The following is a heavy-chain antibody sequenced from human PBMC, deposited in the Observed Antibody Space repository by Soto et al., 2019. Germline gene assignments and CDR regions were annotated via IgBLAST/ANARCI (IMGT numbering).Heavy chain of an antibody. V-gene: IGHV1-46*01. CDR3: ARGWNPYCGGDCYFQYFDY. D-gene: IGHD2-21*02. CDR2: INPSGGST. J-gene: IGHJ4*02. Sequence: ASVKVSCKASGYTFTSYYMHWVRQAPGQGLEWMGIINPSGGSTSYAQKFQGRVTMTRDTSTSTVYMELGSLRSEDTAVYYCARGWNPYCGGDCYFQYFDYWGQGTLVTVSS. CDR1: GYTFTSYY.